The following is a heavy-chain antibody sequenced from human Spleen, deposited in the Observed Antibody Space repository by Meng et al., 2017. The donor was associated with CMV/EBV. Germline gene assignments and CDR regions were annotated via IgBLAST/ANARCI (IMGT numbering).Heavy chain of an antibody. Sequence: VYVQWCGRVLRNPSQSLSLTCTLSDGFTPSDDYYWSCIRQPPGKGLEWIGYIHYSGTTYYNPSLKSRIAISLDTSKNQFSLNLNSVTAADAAVYYCARDSPGGYGYFDSWGQGTLVTVSS. CDR3: ARDSPGGYGYFDS. J-gene: IGHJ4*02. V-gene: IGHV4-30-4*01. D-gene: IGHD5-12*01. CDR1: DGFTPSDDYY. CDR2: IHYSGTT.